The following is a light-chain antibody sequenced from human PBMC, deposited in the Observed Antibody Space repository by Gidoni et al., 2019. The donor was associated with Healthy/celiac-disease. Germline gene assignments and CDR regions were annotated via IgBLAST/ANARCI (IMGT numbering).Light chain of an antibody. V-gene: IGLV3-1*01. CDR2: QDS. CDR1: KVGDKD. CDR3: QAWDSSTVV. J-gene: IGLJ2*01. Sequence: SYELTQPPSVSVSPGQTASITCSGDKVGDKDACWYQQKQGQSPVLVIYQDSKRPSGIPERFSGSNSGNTATLTISGTQAMDEADYYCQAWDSSTVVFGGGTKLTVL.